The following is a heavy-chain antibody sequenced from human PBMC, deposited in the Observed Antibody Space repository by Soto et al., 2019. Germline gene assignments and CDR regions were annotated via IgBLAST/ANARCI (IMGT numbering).Heavy chain of an antibody. J-gene: IGHJ6*02. V-gene: IGHV3-21*06. CDR1: GFTFSSYS. CDR3: ARSSGGSGKLWNYYGMDV. D-gene: IGHD3-10*01. Sequence: EVQLVESGGGLVKPGGSLRLSCAASGFTFSSYSMNWVRQAPGKGLEWVSSISSGSSYIYYADSVKGRFTISRDNAKNSLYLQRNSLRAEDTAAYYCARSSGGSGKLWNYYGMDVWGQGTTVTVSS. CDR2: ISSGSSYI.